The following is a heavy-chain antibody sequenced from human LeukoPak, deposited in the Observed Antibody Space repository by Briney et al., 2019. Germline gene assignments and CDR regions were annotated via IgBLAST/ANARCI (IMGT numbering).Heavy chain of an antibody. Sequence: GGSLRLSCAASGFTFDDYAMHWVRQAPGKGLEWVSGISWNSGSIGYADSVKGRFTISRDNAKNSLYLQMNSLRAEDTAVYYCVRGVGGDSRFDPWGRGTLVTVSS. CDR3: VRGVGGDSRFDP. J-gene: IGHJ5*02. V-gene: IGHV3-9*01. D-gene: IGHD1-26*01. CDR1: GFTFDDYA. CDR2: ISWNSGSI.